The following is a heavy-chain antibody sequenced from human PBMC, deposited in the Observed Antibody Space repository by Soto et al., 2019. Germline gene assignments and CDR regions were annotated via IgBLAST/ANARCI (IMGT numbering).Heavy chain of an antibody. Sequence: SETLCLTCTVSGGSIGSFYWSWIRQSPGKGLEWIGSIYYSGDATYNPSLKSRVTTSIDPSKKQFSLVLSSVTAADTAIYYCARDDFPPYSSSSRGFDFWGQGALVTVSS. V-gene: IGHV4-59*01. CDR1: GGSIGSFY. CDR3: ARDDFPPYSSSSRGFDF. J-gene: IGHJ4*02. D-gene: IGHD6-6*01. CDR2: IYYSGDA.